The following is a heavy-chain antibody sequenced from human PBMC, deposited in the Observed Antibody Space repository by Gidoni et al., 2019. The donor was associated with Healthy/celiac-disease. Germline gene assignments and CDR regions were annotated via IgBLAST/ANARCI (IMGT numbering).Heavy chain of an antibody. V-gene: IGHV4-34*01. CDR1: GGSFSGYY. CDR2: INHSGST. J-gene: IGHJ5*02. D-gene: IGHD2-2*01. CDR3: ARTAVPAARGSWFDP. Sequence: QVQLQQWGAGLLKPSETLSLTCAVYGGSFSGYYWSWIRQPPGKGLEWIGEINHSGSTNYNPSLKSRVTISVDTSKNQFSLKLSSVTAADTAVYYCARTAVPAARGSWFDPWGQGTLVTVSS.